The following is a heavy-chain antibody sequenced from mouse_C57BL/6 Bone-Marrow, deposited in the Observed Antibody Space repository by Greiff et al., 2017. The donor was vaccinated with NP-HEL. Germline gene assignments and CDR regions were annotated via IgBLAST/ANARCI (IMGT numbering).Heavy chain of an antibody. J-gene: IGHJ3*01. D-gene: IGHD1-1*01. CDR1: GYTFTGYW. CDR2: ILPGSGST. CDR3: AELLLAY. V-gene: IGHV1-9*01. Sequence: QVQLQQSGAELMKPGASVKLSCKATGYTFTGYWIEWVKQRPGHGLEWIGEILPGSGSTNYNAKFKGKATFTADTSSNTAYMQLSSLTTEDSAIYYCAELLLAYWGQGTLVTVSA.